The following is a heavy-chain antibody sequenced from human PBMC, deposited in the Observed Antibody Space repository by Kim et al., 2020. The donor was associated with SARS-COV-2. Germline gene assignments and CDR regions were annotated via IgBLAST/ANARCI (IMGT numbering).Heavy chain of an antibody. J-gene: IGHJ5*02. D-gene: IGHD6-13*01. CDR2: INSDGSST. Sequence: GGSLRLSCAASGFTFSSYWMHWVRQAPGKGLVWVSRINSDGSSTSYADSVKGRFTISRDNAKNTLYLQMNSLRAEDTAVYYCARMAYSSSWYTSTRGFDPWGQGTLVTVSS. CDR3: ARMAYSSSWYTSTRGFDP. V-gene: IGHV3-74*01. CDR1: GFTFSSYW.